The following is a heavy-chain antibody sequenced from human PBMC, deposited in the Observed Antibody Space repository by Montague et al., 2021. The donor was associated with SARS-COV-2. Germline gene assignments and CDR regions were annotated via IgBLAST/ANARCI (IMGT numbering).Heavy chain of an antibody. Sequence: SETLSLTCAVYGGSFSGYCWSWIRQPPGKGLEWIGEINHSGSTNYNPSLKSRVTISVDTSKNQLSLKLSSVTAADTAVYYRARVRYYGSGTSLGMDVWGQGTTVTVSS. CDR3: ARVRYYGSGTSLGMDV. CDR2: INHSGST. D-gene: IGHD3-10*01. V-gene: IGHV4-34*01. J-gene: IGHJ6*02. CDR1: GGSFSGYC.